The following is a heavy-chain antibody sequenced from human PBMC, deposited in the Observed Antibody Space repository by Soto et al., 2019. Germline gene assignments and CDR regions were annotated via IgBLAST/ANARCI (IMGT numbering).Heavy chain of an antibody. J-gene: IGHJ6*02. D-gene: IGHD2-2*01. CDR1: GFTFNSYG. CDR3: AKADGSGGSCISTSCYPYYYGLDV. Sequence: GGSLRLSCAASGFTFNSYGMHWVRQAPGKWLEWVAVISYDGSNKYYADSVKGRFTISRDNSKNTLYLQMNSLRAEDTAVYYCAKADGSGGSCISTSCYPYYYGLDVWGQGTTVTVSS. V-gene: IGHV3-30*18. CDR2: ISYDGSNK.